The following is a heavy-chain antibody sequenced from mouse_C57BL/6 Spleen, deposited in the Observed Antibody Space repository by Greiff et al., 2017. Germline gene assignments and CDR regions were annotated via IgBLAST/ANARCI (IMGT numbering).Heavy chain of an antibody. CDR1: GYSITSGYY. CDR3: ARDGNGNWFAY. CDR2: ISYDGSN. Sequence: DVKLQESGPGLVKPSQSLSLSCSVTGYSITSGYYWNWIRQFPGNKLEWMGYISYDGSNNYNPSLKNRISITRDTSKNQFFLKLNSVTTEDTATYYCARDGNGNWFAYWGQGTLVTVSA. V-gene: IGHV3-6*01. D-gene: IGHD2-1*01. J-gene: IGHJ3*01.